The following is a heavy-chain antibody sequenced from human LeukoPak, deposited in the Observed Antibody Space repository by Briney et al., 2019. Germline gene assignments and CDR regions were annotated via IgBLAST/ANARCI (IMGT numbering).Heavy chain of an antibody. CDR2: ISGSGSST. V-gene: IGHV3-23*01. CDR3: AREAASYFDY. D-gene: IGHD6-25*01. CDR1: GFTFSSYA. Sequence: GGSLRLSCAASGFTFSSYALSWVRQAPGKGLEWVSAISGSGSSTYYAASMKGRFTISRDNSKNTLFLQMNSLRAEDTALYYCAREAASYFDYWGQGTLVTVSS. J-gene: IGHJ4*02.